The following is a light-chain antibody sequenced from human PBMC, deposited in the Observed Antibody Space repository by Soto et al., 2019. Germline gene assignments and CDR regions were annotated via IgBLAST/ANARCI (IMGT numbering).Light chain of an antibody. CDR2: GAS. J-gene: IGKJ4*01. CDR1: KSVSSNY. Sequence: EIVLTQSPGTQSLSPGERATLSCRASKSVSSNYLASYQHQPRQAPSLLIYGASSRATGIPDRFSGSGSGTDFTLTISRLEPEDFAEYYCQHYGGSLSFGGGTKVDI. CDR3: QHYGGSLS. V-gene: IGKV3-20*01.